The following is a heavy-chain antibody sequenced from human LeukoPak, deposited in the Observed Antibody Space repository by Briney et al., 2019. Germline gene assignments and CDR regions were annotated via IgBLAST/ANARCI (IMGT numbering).Heavy chain of an antibody. Sequence: PGGSLRLSCAASGFTFSSHAMTWVRQAPGKGLEWVSAISGSGGSTYYADSVKGRFTISRDNSKNTLYLQMNSLRAEDTAVYYCAKVSRIAAAGTYYYYGMDVWGQGTTVTVSS. CDR3: AKVSRIAAAGTYYYYGMDV. D-gene: IGHD6-13*01. V-gene: IGHV3-23*01. CDR1: GFTFSSHA. CDR2: ISGSGGST. J-gene: IGHJ6*02.